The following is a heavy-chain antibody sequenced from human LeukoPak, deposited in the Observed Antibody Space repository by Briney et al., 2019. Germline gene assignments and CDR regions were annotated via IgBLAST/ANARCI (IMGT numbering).Heavy chain of an antibody. CDR1: GFTFSIYA. CDR3: ATILRFLASNWFDP. J-gene: IGHJ5*02. D-gene: IGHD3-3*01. CDR2: ISGSGGST. Sequence: GGSLRLSCAASGFTFSIYAMSWVRQAPGKGLEWVSAISGSGGSTYYADSVKGRFTISRDNSKNTLYLQMNSLRAEDTAVYYCATILRFLASNWFDPWGQGTLVTVSS. V-gene: IGHV3-23*01.